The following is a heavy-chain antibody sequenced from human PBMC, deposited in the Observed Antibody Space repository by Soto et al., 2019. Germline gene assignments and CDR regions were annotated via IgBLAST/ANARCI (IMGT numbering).Heavy chain of an antibody. CDR3: EVTAAGY. Sequence: QVQVVQSRAEVKKPGASVKVSCKTSGYTFTNYDINGVRQAPGQGLEWMGWVSPDHGNAGYAPQFQGRITMTSDTSTSTVYMELNNLSSDDTAVYFFEVTAAGYWGQGTMVNVSA. CDR2: VSPDHGNA. V-gene: IGHV1-8*01. CDR1: GYTFTNYD. J-gene: IGHJ4*02. D-gene: IGHD2-21*02.